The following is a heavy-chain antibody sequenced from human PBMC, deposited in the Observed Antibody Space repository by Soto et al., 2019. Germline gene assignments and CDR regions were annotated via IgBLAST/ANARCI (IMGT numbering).Heavy chain of an antibody. CDR3: ARDLSRSASCQLGCGMDV. D-gene: IGHD2-2*01. CDR1: GFTFSSYA. CDR2: ISYDGSNK. J-gene: IGHJ6*02. Sequence: QVQLVESGGGVVQPGRSLRLSCAASGFTFSSYAMHWVRQAPGQGLEWVAVISYDGSNKYYADSVKGRFTISRDNSKNTLYLQMNSLRAEDTAVYYCARDLSRSASCQLGCGMDVWGQGSTVTVSS. V-gene: IGHV3-30-3*01.